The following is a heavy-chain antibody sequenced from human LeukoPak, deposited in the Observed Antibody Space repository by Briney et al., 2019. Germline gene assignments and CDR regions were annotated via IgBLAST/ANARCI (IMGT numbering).Heavy chain of an antibody. J-gene: IGHJ4*02. D-gene: IGHD2-15*01. CDR2: IYYSGST. V-gene: IGHV4-30-4*08. CDR1: GGSISSGDYY. Sequence: SETLSPTCTVSGGSISSGDYYWSWIRQPPGKGLEWIGYIYYSGSTYYNPSLKSRVTISVDTSKNQFSLKLSSVTAADTAVYYCARDIRFILLNWGQGTLVTVSS. CDR3: ARDIRFILLN.